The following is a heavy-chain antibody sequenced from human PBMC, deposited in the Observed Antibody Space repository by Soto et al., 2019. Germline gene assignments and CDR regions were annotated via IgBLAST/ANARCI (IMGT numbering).Heavy chain of an antibody. CDR1: GYFLTALS. V-gene: IGHV1-24*01. J-gene: IGHJ4*02. CDR3: AHGEGIVKSIVYFDS. CDR2: FDREDGET. Sequence: VSVEVSCKVSGYFLTALSIHWVRQAPGKGLEWMGGFDREDGETIYAQKFQGRVTMTEDTSTDSAYMELSRLTSEDTAIYYCAHGEGIVKSIVYFDSWGQGTLVTVSS. D-gene: IGHD1-26*01.